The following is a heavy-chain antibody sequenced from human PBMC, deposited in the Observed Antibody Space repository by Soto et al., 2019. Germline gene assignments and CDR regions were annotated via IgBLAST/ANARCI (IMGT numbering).Heavy chain of an antibody. CDR1: GGSISSGGYY. D-gene: IGHD6-19*01. CDR3: ARGLITGSHYSGGWYYFDS. J-gene: IGHJ4*02. Sequence: SETLSLTCTVSGGSISSGGYYWSWIRQPPGKGLEWIGYICYSGTTYYNPSLRSRVTISVDTSKNQFSLILRSVTAADTAVYYCARGLITGSHYSGGWYYFDSWGQGTQVT. CDR2: ICYSGTT. V-gene: IGHV4-30-4*08.